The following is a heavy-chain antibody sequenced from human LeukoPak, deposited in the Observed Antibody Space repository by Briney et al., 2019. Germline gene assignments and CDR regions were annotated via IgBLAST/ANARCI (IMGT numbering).Heavy chain of an antibody. CDR2: IIPIFGTA. D-gene: IGHD2-15*01. CDR1: GGTFSSYA. CDR3: ARKRLGYCSGGSCPLDY. J-gene: IGHJ4*02. Sequence: ASVKVSCKASGGTFSSYAISWVRQAPGQGLEWMGGIIPIFGTANYAQKFQGRVTITADESTGTAYMELSSLRSEDTAVYYCARKRLGYCSGGSCPLDYWGQGTLVTVSS. V-gene: IGHV1-69*13.